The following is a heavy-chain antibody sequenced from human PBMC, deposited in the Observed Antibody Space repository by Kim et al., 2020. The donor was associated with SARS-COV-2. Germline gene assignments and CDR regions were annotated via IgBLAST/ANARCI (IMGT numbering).Heavy chain of an antibody. CDR3: AREDILTGYGPRLYYYYGMDV. J-gene: IGHJ6*02. CDR2: INPSGGST. Sequence: ASVKVSCKASGYTFTSYYMHWVRQAPGQGLEWMGIINPSGGSTSYAQKFQGRVTMTRDTSTSTVYMELSSLRSEDTAVYYCAREDILTGYGPRLYYYYGMDVWGQGTTVTVSS. CDR1: GYTFTSYY. V-gene: IGHV1-46*01. D-gene: IGHD3-9*01.